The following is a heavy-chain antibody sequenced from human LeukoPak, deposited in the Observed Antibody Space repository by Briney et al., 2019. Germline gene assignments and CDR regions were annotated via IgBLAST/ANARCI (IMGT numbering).Heavy chain of an antibody. CDR2: IYSGGST. D-gene: IGHD5-18*01. V-gene: IGHV3-66*01. Sequence: GGSLRLSCAASGFTVSSNYMSWVRQAPGKGLAWVSVIYSGGSTYYADSVKGRFTISRDNSKNTLYLQMNSLRAEDTAVYYCAREWDTALVRWGRGTLVTVSS. CDR1: GFTVSSNY. J-gene: IGHJ4*02. CDR3: AREWDTALVR.